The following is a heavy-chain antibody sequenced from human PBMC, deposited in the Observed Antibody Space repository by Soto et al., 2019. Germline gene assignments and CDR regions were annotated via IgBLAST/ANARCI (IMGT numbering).Heavy chain of an antibody. CDR1: ADSSTISNSY. J-gene: IGHJ4*02. CDR2: SSYNGGT. D-gene: IGHD1-1*01. V-gene: IGHV4-39*01. Sequence: PSETLSLTCTVSADSSTISNSYWGWLRQPPGKGLQWIGSSSYNGGTFYNPSLKGRVAISVDTSKKQSSLQVTSVTAADTAVYSCARHRIEVVWRGFDFWGQGSPVTVSS. CDR3: ARHRIEVVWRGFDF.